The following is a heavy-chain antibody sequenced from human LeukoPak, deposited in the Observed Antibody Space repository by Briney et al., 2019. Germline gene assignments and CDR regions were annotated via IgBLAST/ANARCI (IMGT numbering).Heavy chain of an antibody. CDR2: VYYSGNT. Sequence: PSETLSLTCAVYGGSFSSYYWGWIRQPPGKGLEWIGSVYYSGNTYYNSSLRSRVTISVDTSKNQFSLKLSSVTAADTAIYYCTREYGFMTTVFHAFDIWGQGTMVTVSS. J-gene: IGHJ3*02. D-gene: IGHD4-17*01. CDR1: GGSFSSYY. CDR3: TREYGFMTTVFHAFDI. V-gene: IGHV4-39*07.